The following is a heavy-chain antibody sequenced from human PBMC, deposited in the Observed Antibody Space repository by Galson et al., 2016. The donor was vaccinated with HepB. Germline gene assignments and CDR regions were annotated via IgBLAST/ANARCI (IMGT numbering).Heavy chain of an antibody. Sequence: SETLSLTCTVSGGSISSSSYYWGWVRQPPGKGLEWIGSIYYSGSTYYNPSLKSRVTISVDASKNQFSLKLSSVTAADTAIYFCARDWKYWGQGIQVTVSS. CDR1: GGSISSSSYY. J-gene: IGHJ4*02. CDR3: ARDWKY. D-gene: IGHD1-1*01. V-gene: IGHV4-39*07. CDR2: IYYSGST.